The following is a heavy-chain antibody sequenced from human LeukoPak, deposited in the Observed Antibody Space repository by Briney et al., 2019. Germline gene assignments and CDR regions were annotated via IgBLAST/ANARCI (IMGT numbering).Heavy chain of an antibody. J-gene: IGHJ4*02. D-gene: IGHD3-16*01. Sequence: SETLSLTCTVSGGSISSYYWSWIRQPPGKGLEWIGYIYYSGSTNYNPSLESRVTISVDTSKNQLSLKLTSVTAADTAVYYCAREAGRVFDYWGQGTLVTVSS. CDR1: GGSISSYY. CDR3: AREAGRVFDY. V-gene: IGHV4-59*01. CDR2: IYYSGST.